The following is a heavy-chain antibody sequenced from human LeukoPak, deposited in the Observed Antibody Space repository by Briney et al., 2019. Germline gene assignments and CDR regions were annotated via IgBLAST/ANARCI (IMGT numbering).Heavy chain of an antibody. CDR3: AARAARQNWFDP. CDR1: GFTFSDYY. CDR2: ITSSGSTI. V-gene: IGHV3-11*04. Sequence: GGSLRLSCAASGFTFSDYYMSWIRQAPGKGLEWVSYITSSGSTISYADSLKGRFTISRDNAKNSLYLQMNGLRAEDTAVYYCAARAARQNWFDPWGQGTLVTVSS. J-gene: IGHJ5*02. D-gene: IGHD6-6*01.